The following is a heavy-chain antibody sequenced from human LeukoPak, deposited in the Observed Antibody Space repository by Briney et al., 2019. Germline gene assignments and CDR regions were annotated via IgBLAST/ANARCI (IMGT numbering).Heavy chain of an antibody. V-gene: IGHV3-7*01. CDR1: GFTFSTYW. Sequence: GGSLRLSCAASGFTFSTYWMSWVRQSPEKGLEWVANIKQDGSEIYYVDSVKGRFTISRDNAKNSLYLQMNSLRAEDTAVYYCARGGDLLWFGELLSGPINYFDYWGQGTLVTVSS. D-gene: IGHD3-10*01. CDR2: IKQDGSEI. J-gene: IGHJ4*02. CDR3: ARGGDLLWFGELLSGPINYFDY.